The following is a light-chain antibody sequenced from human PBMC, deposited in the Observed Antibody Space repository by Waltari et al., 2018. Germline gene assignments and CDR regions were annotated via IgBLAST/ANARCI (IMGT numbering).Light chain of an antibody. Sequence: DIQMTQSPSSLSASVGDRVTITCRASQRVRNFLNWYQQEPGKAPKLLIYATSSLQTGVPSRFSGSGSGTDFTLSISSRQPEDFAIYFCQQGYMTPRTFGQGTKVEIK. J-gene: IGKJ1*01. CDR2: ATS. CDR3: QQGYMTPRT. CDR1: QRVRNF. V-gene: IGKV1-39*01.